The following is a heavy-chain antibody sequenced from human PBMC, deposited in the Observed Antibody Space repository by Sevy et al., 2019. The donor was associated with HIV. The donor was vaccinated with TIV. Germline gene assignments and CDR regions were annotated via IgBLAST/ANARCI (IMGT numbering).Heavy chain of an antibody. CDR3: ARGPVGYCTNGVCYPAGFDY. V-gene: IGHV1-69*13. CDR1: GGTFSSYA. CDR2: IIPIFGTA. J-gene: IGHJ4*02. Sequence: ASVKVSCKASGGTFSSYAISWVRQAPGQGLEWMGGIIPIFGTANYAQTFQGRVTITADESTSTAYMELSSLRSEDTAVYYCARGPVGYCTNGVCYPAGFDYWGQGTLVTVSS. D-gene: IGHD2-8*01.